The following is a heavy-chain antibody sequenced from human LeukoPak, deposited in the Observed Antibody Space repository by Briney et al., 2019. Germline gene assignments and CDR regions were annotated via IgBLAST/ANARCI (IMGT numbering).Heavy chain of an antibody. J-gene: IGHJ4*02. CDR1: GFTFRDYH. CDR2: IGGSGGIV. D-gene: IGHD3-16*01. CDR3: AKAPKWGSHKGYFDY. V-gene: IGHV3-11*01. Sequence: GGSLRLSCAASGFTFRDYHMSWIRQAPGKGLECVSYIGGSGGIVFYADSVQGRFTISRDNAKDSLYLEMNSLRAEDTATYYCAKAPKWGSHKGYFDYWGQGTLVTVSS.